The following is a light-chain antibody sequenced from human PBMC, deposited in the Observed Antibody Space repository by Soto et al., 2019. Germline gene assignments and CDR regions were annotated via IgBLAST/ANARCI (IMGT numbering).Light chain of an antibody. CDR3: QQRTNSPWT. V-gene: IGKV3-11*01. CDR1: QSVSSH. Sequence: EIVLTQSPATLSLSPGERATLSCRASQSVSSHLLWYQQKPGQPPTALIYDASVRAAGIPARFSASGSGTYFTLTISSLEPEDFAFYYCQQRTNSPWTFGQGTRVEIK. J-gene: IGKJ1*01. CDR2: DAS.